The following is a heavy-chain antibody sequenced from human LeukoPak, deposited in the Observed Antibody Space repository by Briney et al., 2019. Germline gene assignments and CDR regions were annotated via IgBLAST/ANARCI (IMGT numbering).Heavy chain of an antibody. J-gene: IGHJ5*02. CDR3: TRDSGTYNWFDP. D-gene: IGHD1-26*01. CDR2: IDKKDKGYATAT. Sequence: GGSLRLSCAASGFTFSGSAIHWVRQSSGKGLEWVGQIDKKDKGYATATAYAASVKGRLTVSRDDSINTAYLQMKSLKTEDTALYYCTRDSGTYNWFDPWGQGTLVTVSS. V-gene: IGHV3-73*01. CDR1: GFTFSGSA.